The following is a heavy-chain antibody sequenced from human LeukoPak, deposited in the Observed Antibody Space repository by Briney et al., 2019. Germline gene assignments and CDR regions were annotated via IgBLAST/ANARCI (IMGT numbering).Heavy chain of an antibody. J-gene: IGHJ4*02. CDR3: AFGTGSFDY. V-gene: IGHV3-23*01. Sequence: GGSLRLFCAASGFTFSSYAMSWVRRAPGKGLEWVSAISGSGGSTYYADSVKGRFTISRDNSKNTLYLQMNSLRAEDTAVYYCAFGTGSFDYWGQGTLVTVSS. CDR2: ISGSGGST. D-gene: IGHD1-1*01. CDR1: GFTFSSYA.